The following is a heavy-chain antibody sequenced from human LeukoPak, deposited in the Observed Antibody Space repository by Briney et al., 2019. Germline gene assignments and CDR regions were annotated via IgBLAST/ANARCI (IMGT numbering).Heavy chain of an antibody. J-gene: IGHJ4*02. CDR1: GFTFSSYA. D-gene: IGHD6-19*01. V-gene: IGHV3-30*04. CDR3: ARDKYSSGMSFDY. Sequence: GGSLRLSCAASGFTFSSYAMSWVRQAPGKGLEWVAVISYDGSNKYYADSVKGRFTISRDNSKNTLYLQMNSLRAEDTAVYYCARDKYSSGMSFDYWGQGTLVTVSS. CDR2: ISYDGSNK.